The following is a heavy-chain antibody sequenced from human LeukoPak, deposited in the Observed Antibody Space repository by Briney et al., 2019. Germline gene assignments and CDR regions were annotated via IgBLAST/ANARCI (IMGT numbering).Heavy chain of an antibody. Sequence: AETLSLTCNVPGGFVSSYYWSWIRQSPGKGREWIGYKYITGTPHYYPPLQSRVTITVDTSTNQVFLQLTSVTAADTAVYYCARGEGGYYSDWHFDLWGRGILVSVSS. J-gene: IGHJ2*01. CDR3: ARGEGGYYSDWHFDL. CDR1: GGFVSSYY. CDR2: KYITGTP. V-gene: IGHV4-59*02. D-gene: IGHD2-15*01.